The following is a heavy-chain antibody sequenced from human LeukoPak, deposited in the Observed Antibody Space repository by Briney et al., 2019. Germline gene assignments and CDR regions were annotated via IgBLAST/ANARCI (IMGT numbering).Heavy chain of an antibody. CDR3: ARSRYYYGSGSYPFDY. D-gene: IGHD3-10*01. Sequence: PSETLSLTCTVSGGSISSYYWSWIRHTAGKGLEWIGRIYTSGSTNYNPSLKSRVTMSVDTSKNQFSLKLSSVTAADTAVYYCARSRYYYGSGSYPFDYWGQGTLVTVSS. V-gene: IGHV4-4*07. CDR2: IYTSGST. CDR1: GGSISSYY. J-gene: IGHJ4*02.